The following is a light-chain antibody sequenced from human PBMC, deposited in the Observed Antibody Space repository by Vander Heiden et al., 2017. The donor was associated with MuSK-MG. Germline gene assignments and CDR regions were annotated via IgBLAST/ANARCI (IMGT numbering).Light chain of an antibody. CDR2: ANN. J-gene: IGLJ2*01. V-gene: IGLV1-40*01. CDR1: SSKIGAGFD. CDR3: QSYDSSLSGSV. Sequence: QSVLTQPPSVSGAPGQRVTISCTGSSSKIGAGFDVHWYQQLPGTAPKLLIYANNIRPSGVTDRFSGSKSGTSASLAITGLRAEEEADYYCQSYDSSLSGSVFGGGTKLTVL.